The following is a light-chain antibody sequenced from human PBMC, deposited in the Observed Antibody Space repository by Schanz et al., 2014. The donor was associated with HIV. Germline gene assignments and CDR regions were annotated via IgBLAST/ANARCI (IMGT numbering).Light chain of an antibody. CDR2: DAS. CDR3: QQYYTLSRT. J-gene: IGKJ1*01. V-gene: IGKV3-20*01. Sequence: EIVLTQSPGTLSLSPGERATLSCRASQSVSSSYLAWYQQKPGQAPRLLIYDASNRATGIPARFSGSGSGTEFTLTISGLQPDDFATYYCQQYYTLSRTFGPGTKV. CDR1: QSVSSSY.